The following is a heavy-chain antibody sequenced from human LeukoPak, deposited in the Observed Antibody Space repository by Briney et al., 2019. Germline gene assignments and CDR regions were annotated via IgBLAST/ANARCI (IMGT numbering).Heavy chain of an antibody. J-gene: IGHJ4*02. D-gene: IGHD6-19*01. V-gene: IGHV3-30-3*01. CDR1: GFTLSSSP. Sequence: GGSLRLSCAASGFTLSSSPMHWLRQAPGQGLEWVAVISYDGTIKSYADSVKGRFTISRDTSKNTLYLQMNSLRAGDTAVYYCARDLVAGSPDYFDYWGQGTLVTVSS. CDR3: ARDLVAGSPDYFDY. CDR2: ISYDGTIK.